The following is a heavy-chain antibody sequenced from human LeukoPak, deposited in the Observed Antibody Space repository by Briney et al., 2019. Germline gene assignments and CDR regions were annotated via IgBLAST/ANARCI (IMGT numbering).Heavy chain of an antibody. CDR2: IYYSGST. CDR1: GGSISSYY. J-gene: IGHJ3*02. Sequence: SETLSLTCTVSGGSISSYYWSWIRQPPGKGLEWIGYIYYSGSTNYNPSLKSRVTISVDTSKNQFSLKLSSVTAADTAVYYCATPSAPWSPGDAFDIWGQGTMVTVSS. CDR3: ATPSAPWSPGDAFDI. V-gene: IGHV4-59*12. D-gene: IGHD1-14*01.